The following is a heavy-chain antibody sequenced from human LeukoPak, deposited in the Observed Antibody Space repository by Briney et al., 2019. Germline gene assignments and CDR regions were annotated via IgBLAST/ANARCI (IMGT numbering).Heavy chain of an antibody. CDR3: ASTYYYDSRGYYYYMDV. CDR2: IIPIFGTA. Sequence: GASVTVSCKASGGTFSSYAISWVRQAPGQGLEWMGGIIPIFGTANYAQKFQGRVTITADKSTSTAYMELSSLRSEDTAVYYCASTYYYDSRGYYYYMDVWGKGTTVTVSS. D-gene: IGHD3-22*01. V-gene: IGHV1-69*06. J-gene: IGHJ6*03. CDR1: GGTFSSYA.